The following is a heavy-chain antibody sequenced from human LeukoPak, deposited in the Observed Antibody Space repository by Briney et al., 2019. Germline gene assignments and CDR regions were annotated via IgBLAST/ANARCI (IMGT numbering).Heavy chain of an antibody. CDR2: IKSKTDGGTT. CDR1: GFTFSSFS. V-gene: IGHV3-15*01. CDR3: TTDPWGSGSYAYDAFDI. J-gene: IGHJ3*02. Sequence: PGGSLRLSCAASGFTFSSFSMNWVRQAPGKGLEWVGRIKSKTDGGTTDYAAPVKGRFTISRDDSKNTLYLQMNSLKTEDTAVYYCTTDPWGSGSYAYDAFDIWGQGTMVTVSS. D-gene: IGHD3-10*01.